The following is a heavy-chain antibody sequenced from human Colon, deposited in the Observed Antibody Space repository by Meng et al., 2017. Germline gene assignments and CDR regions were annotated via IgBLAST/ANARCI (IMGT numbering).Heavy chain of an antibody. CDR3: ARSVRLGVAGKSGAY. Sequence: QVQLQQWGAGLLKPSETLSLPCAVYGGSFRGYSWSWIRQPPGKGLEWIGEINHTGNTSYNPSLKSRLTISVDTSKNQFSLNLSSVTAADTALYYCARSVRLGVAGKSGAYWGQGTLVTVSS. V-gene: IGHV4-34*01. J-gene: IGHJ4*02. CDR1: GGSFRGYS. CDR2: INHTGNT. D-gene: IGHD6-19*01.